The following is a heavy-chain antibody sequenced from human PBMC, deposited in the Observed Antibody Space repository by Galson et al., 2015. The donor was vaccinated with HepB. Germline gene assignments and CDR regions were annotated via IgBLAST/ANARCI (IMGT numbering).Heavy chain of an antibody. CDR1: GFTFSTYW. D-gene: IGHD1-1*01. J-gene: IGHJ4*02. CDR3: AGLEGQPLRYGDC. V-gene: IGHV3-7*03. CDR2: IKEDGSEQ. Sequence: SLRLSCAASGFTFSTYWMSWVRQAPGKGLQWVANIKEDGSEQYYVDSVKGRFTISRDNAKNSLYLQMNSLRGEDTAVYYCAGLEGQPLRYGDCWGQGTLVAVSS.